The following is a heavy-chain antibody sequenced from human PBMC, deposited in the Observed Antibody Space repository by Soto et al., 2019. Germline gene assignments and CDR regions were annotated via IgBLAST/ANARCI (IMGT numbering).Heavy chain of an antibody. V-gene: IGHV1-2*04. CDR1: GYTFTGYY. CDR2: INPNSGGT. D-gene: IGHD5-18*01. Sequence: KVSCKASGYTFTGYYMHWVRQAPGQGLEWMGWINPNSGGTNYAQKFQGWVTMTRDTSISTAYMELSRLRSDDTAVYYCARGGYSYGPPNYYYYGMDVWGQGTTVTVSS. CDR3: ARGGYSYGPPNYYYYGMDV. J-gene: IGHJ6*02.